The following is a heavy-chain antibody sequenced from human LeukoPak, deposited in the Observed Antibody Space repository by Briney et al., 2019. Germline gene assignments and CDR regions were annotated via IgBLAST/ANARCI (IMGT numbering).Heavy chain of an antibody. V-gene: IGHV1-8*01. J-gene: IGHJ4*02. CDR2: MNPNSGNT. CDR1: GYTFTSYD. D-gene: IGHD6-19*01. CDR3: ARGLGDSSGWYLRPYSDY. Sequence: ASVKVSCKASGYTFTSYDINWVRQATGQGLEWMGWMNPNSGNTGYAQKFQGRVTMTRNTSISTAYMELSSLRSEDTAVYYCARGLGDSSGWYLRPYSDYWGQGTLVTVSS.